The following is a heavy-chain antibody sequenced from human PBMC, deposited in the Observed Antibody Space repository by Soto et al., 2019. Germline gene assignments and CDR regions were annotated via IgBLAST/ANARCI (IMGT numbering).Heavy chain of an antibody. CDR1: GGSISSGGYY. CDR2: IYYRGST. Sequence: PSETLSLTCTVSGGSISSGGYYWSWIRQHPGKGLEWIGYIYYRGSTYYNPSLKSRVTISVDTSKNQFSLKLSSVTAADTAVYYCARGTYYYDSSGTRFFDYWGQGTQVTVSS. V-gene: IGHV4-31*03. J-gene: IGHJ4*02. D-gene: IGHD3-22*01. CDR3: ARGTYYYDSSGTRFFDY.